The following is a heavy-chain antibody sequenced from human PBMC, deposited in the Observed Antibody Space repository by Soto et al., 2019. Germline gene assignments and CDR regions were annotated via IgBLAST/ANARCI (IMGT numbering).Heavy chain of an antibody. CDR1: GGTFSSYA. J-gene: IGHJ6*02. D-gene: IGHD2-21*01. CDR2: IIPIFGTA. Sequence: QVQLVQSGAEVTKPGSSVKVSCKASGGTFSSYAISWVRQAPGQGLEWMGGIIPIFGTANYAQKFQGRVTITADESTSTAYMELSSLRSEDTAVYYCARSRGDGDNSGYYYYGMDVWGQGTTVTVSS. V-gene: IGHV1-69*01. CDR3: ARSRGDGDNSGYYYYGMDV.